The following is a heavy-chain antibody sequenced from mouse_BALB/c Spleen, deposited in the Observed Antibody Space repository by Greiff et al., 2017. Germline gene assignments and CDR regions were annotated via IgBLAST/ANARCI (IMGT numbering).Heavy chain of an antibody. CDR3: AREITTYYYAMDY. Sequence: VQLVESGAELLKPGASVKISCKATGYTFSSYWIEWVKQRPGHGLEWIGEILPGSGSTNYNEKFKGKATFTADTSSNTAYMQLSSLTSEYSAVYYCAREITTYYYAMDYWGQGTSVTVSS. CDR1: GYTFSSYW. D-gene: IGHD2-4*01. J-gene: IGHJ4*01. CDR2: ILPGSGST. V-gene: IGHV1-9*01.